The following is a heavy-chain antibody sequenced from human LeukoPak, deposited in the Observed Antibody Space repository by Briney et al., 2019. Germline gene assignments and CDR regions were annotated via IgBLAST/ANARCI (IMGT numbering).Heavy chain of an antibody. D-gene: IGHD3-10*01. CDR2: INSDGSTT. J-gene: IGHJ4*02. CDR1: GFTFDDYA. CDR3: ARSGIGRLDY. Sequence: GGSLRLSCAASGFTFDDYAMHWVRQAPGKGLVWVSRINSDGSTTTYADSVKGRFTISRDNAKNTLSLQMNSLRAEDTAVYYCARSGIGRLDYWGQGTLVTVSS. V-gene: IGHV3-74*01.